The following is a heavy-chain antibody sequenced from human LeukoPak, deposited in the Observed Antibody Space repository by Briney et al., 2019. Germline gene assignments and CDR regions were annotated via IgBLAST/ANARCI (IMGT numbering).Heavy chain of an antibody. Sequence: SETLSLTCTVSGGSISSDYWQWLRQPPGKGLEWLGYIYNSGSNNYHPSLKSRVTISIDTSKNQFSLKLTSVTAADTAVYYCATRGYWGQGTLVTVSS. V-gene: IGHV4-59*08. CDR1: GGSISSDY. CDR2: IYNSGSN. J-gene: IGHJ4*02. CDR3: ATRGY. D-gene: IGHD3-10*01.